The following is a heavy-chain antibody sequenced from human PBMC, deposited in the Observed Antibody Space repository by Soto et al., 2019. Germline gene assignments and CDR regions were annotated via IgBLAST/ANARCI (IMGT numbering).Heavy chain of an antibody. CDR2: IYYSGST. Sequence: SETLSLTCTVSGGSISSYYWSWIRQPPGKGLEWIGYIYYSGSTNYNPSLKSRVTISVDTSKNQFSLKLSSVTAADTAVYYCARAVLWFGDPWGPDAFDIWGQGTMVTVSS. CDR3: ARAVLWFGDPWGPDAFDI. V-gene: IGHV4-59*01. CDR1: GGSISSYY. J-gene: IGHJ3*02. D-gene: IGHD3-10*01.